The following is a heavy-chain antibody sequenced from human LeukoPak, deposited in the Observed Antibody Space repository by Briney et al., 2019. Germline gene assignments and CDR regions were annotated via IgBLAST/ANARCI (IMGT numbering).Heavy chain of an antibody. J-gene: IGHJ4*02. CDR1: GGSFSSDSYY. CDR2: IYHSGST. D-gene: IGHD3-10*01. V-gene: IGHV4-61*01. CDR3: ARDGGMLRGLIDS. Sequence: SETLSLTCTVSGGSFSSDSYYWSWIRQPPGKGLEWIGYIYHSGSTNYIPSLKGRVTISVDTSKNQSFLKLSSVTAADTAVYYCARDGGMLRGLIDSWGQGTLVTVSS.